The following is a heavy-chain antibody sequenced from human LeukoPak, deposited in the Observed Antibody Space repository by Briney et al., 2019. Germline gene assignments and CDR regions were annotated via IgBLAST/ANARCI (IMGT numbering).Heavy chain of an antibody. CDR1: GYTFTGYD. J-gene: IGHJ5*02. Sequence: ASVKVSCKASGYTFTGYDIHWVRQAPGQGLEWMGRIIPNRGGTNHAQKFQGRVTMTRDTSINTAYMELSSLRSDDTAVYYCGRGDKTFDPWGQGTLVTVSS. CDR3: GRGDKTFDP. V-gene: IGHV1-2*06. CDR2: IIPNRGGT.